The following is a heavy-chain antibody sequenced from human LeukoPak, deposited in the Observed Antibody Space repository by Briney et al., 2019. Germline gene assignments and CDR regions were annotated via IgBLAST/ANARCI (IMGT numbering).Heavy chain of an antibody. J-gene: IGHJ4*02. Sequence: PGGSLRLSCAASGFTFSSYSMNWVRQAPGKGLERVSSISSSSTYIYYADSVKGRFTISRDNSKNTLYLQMNSLRAEDTAVYYCAKFKVVRGATDYWGQGTLVTVSS. D-gene: IGHD3-10*01. CDR1: GFTFSSYS. V-gene: IGHV3-21*04. CDR2: ISSSSTYI. CDR3: AKFKVVRGATDY.